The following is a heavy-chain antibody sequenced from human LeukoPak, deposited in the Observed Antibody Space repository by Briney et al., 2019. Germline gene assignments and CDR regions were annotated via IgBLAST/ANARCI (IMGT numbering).Heavy chain of an antibody. CDR3: ARRPRNFRTTGTTREWFDP. Sequence: SETLSLTCDVYGGSFSGYYWSWIRQPPGKGLEWIGEINHSGSTNYNPSLKSRVTISVDTSKNQFSLKLSSVTAADTAVYYCARRPRNFRTTGTTREWFDPWGQGTLVTVSS. CDR2: INHSGST. D-gene: IGHD1-1*01. CDR1: GGSFSGYY. V-gene: IGHV4-34*01. J-gene: IGHJ5*02.